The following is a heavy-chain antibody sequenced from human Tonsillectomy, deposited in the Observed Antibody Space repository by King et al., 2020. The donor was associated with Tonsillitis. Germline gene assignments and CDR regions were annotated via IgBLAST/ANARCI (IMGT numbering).Heavy chain of an antibody. CDR2: VGDSGGST. CDR1: GFSFSRYA. D-gene: IGHD5-18*01. V-gene: IGHV3-23*04. J-gene: IGHJ3*01. Sequence: EVQLVESGGGLVQPGGSLRLSCAASGFSFSRYAMTWVRQAPEKGLEWVSAVGDSGGSTYYADSVRGRFTISRDNSKNTVYLQMNSLTAEDPAVYYCAKTMAEYSYGFYAFDFWGQGTTVTVSS. CDR3: AKTMAEYSYGFYAFDF.